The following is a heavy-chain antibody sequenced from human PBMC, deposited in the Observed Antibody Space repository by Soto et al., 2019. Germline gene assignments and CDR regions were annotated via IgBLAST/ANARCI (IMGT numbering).Heavy chain of an antibody. CDR3: ARDLYCSSTSCSPPDAFDL. J-gene: IGHJ3*01. CDR2: IIPISGTA. V-gene: IGHV1-69*01. D-gene: IGHD2-2*01. Sequence: QVQLVQSGAEVKKPGSSVKVSCKASGGTFSSYAISWVRQAPGQGLEWMGGIIPISGTANYAQRFQGRVTITADDSTSTAYMELSSLRSEDTAVYYCARDLYCSSTSCSPPDAFDLWCQGTMVTVSS. CDR1: GGTFSSYA.